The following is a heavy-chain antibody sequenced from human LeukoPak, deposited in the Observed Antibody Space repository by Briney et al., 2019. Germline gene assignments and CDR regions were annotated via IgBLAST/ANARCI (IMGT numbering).Heavy chain of an antibody. V-gene: IGHV5-51*01. CDR1: GYSFTRYW. CDR2: IYPGDSDT. CDR3: ASRAGYGAYPYYFGS. J-gene: IGHJ4*02. Sequence: GESLKISCKGSGYSFTRYWIGWVRQMPGKGLEWMGIIYPGDSDTRYSPSFQGQVTISADKSTAYLQWTSLKASDTAMYYCASRAGYGAYPYYFGSWGQGTLVTVSS. D-gene: IGHD4-17*01.